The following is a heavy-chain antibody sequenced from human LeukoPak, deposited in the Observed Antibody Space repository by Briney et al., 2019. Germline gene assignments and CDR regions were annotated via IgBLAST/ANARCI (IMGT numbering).Heavy chain of an antibody. Sequence: GGSLRLSCAASGITVNNYYMNWVRQAPGKGLEWVSVVFTGGGTYYADSVKGRFTTSRDNSKNTLYLQMNNLRAEDTAIYYCARYDYWGQGILVTVSS. V-gene: IGHV3-53*01. J-gene: IGHJ4*02. CDR3: ARYDY. CDR2: VFTGGGT. CDR1: GITVNNYY.